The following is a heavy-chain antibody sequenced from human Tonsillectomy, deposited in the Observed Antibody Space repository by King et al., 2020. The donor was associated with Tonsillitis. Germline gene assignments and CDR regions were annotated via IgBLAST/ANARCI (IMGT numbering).Heavy chain of an antibody. CDR1: GFIFSNDG. CDR3: AKVRGLHWYLDL. CDR2: ISYDGRNE. D-gene: IGHD2-21*02. V-gene: IGHV3-30*18. Sequence: VQLVEAGGGVVQPGRSLRLSCAASGFIFSNDGMHWVRQSPGKGLEWVALISYDGRNEYYADSVKGRFTVSRDNSKTTAYLQLNSLRPEDTAVYYCAKVRGLHWYLDLWGRGTLVTVSS. J-gene: IGHJ2*01.